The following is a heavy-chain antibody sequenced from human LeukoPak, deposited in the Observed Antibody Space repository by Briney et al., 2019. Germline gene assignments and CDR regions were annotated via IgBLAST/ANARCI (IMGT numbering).Heavy chain of an antibody. J-gene: IGHJ4*02. D-gene: IGHD6-19*01. V-gene: IGHV3-23*01. CDR3: ATPGQWLVRGYFDY. CDR1: RFTFSSYG. Sequence: GGTLRLSCAASRFTFSSYGISWVRQAPGKGLEWVSAISGSGGSTYYADSVKGRFTISRDNSKNTLYLQMNSLRAEDTAVYYCATPGQWLVRGYFDYWGQGTLVTVSS. CDR2: ISGSGGST.